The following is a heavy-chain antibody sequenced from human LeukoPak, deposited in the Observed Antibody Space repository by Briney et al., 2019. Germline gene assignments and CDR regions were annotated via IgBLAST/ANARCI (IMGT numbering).Heavy chain of an antibody. J-gene: IGHJ4*02. CDR3: ARVGRGDYVWGSYSFDY. D-gene: IGHD3-16*01. CDR1: GGSISNYY. V-gene: IGHV4-59*01. Sequence: SETLSLTCTVSGGSISNYYWSWIRQPSGKGLEWIGYISHSGNTNYNPSLKSRVAISLDTSKNQFSLILSSVTAADTAVYYCARVGRGDYVWGSYSFDYWGQGTLVTVSS. CDR2: ISHSGNT.